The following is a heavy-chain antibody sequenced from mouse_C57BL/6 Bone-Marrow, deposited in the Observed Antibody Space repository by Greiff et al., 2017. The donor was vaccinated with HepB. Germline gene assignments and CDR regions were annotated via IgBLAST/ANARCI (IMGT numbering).Heavy chain of an antibody. V-gene: IGHV5-16*01. CDR3: ARDREYYGSSPYFDV. D-gene: IGHD1-1*01. Sequence: DVHLVESEGGLVQPGSSMKLSCTASGFTFSDYYMAWVRQVPEKGLEWVANINYDGSSTYYLDSLKSRFIISRDNAKNILYLQMSSLKSEDTATYYCARDREYYGSSPYFDVWGTGTTVTVSS. CDR2: INYDGSST. J-gene: IGHJ1*03. CDR1: GFTFSDYY.